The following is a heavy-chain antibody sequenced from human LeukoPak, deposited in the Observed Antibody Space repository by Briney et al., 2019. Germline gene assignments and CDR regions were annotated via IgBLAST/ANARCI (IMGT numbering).Heavy chain of an antibody. CDR3: ATSYDSSGYPFDY. CDR1: GFTFSSYA. D-gene: IGHD3-22*01. CDR2: ISYGGSNK. V-gene: IGHV3-30-3*01. J-gene: IGHJ4*02. Sequence: GGSLRLSCAASGFTFSSYAIHWVGQAPGKGLEWVAIISYGGSNKYYADSVKGRFTISRDNSKNTLYLQMNSLRAEDTAVYYCATSYDSSGYPFDYWGQGTLVTVSS.